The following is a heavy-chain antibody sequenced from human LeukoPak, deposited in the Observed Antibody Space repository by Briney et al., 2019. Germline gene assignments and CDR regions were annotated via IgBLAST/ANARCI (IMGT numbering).Heavy chain of an antibody. CDR1: GFTFNSYA. Sequence: GGSLRLSCAASGFTFNSYAMSWVRQASGKGLEWVSTVTGSGSATYYADSVKGRFIISRDNSKNTLYLQMNSLRADDTAQYYCAKAMSTVMGGTDYWGQGTLVTVSS. D-gene: IGHD4-17*01. J-gene: IGHJ4*02. CDR3: AKAMSTVMGGTDY. CDR2: VTGSGSAT. V-gene: IGHV3-23*01.